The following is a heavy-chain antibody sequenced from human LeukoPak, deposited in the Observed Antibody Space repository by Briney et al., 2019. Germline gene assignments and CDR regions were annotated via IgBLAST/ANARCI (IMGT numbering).Heavy chain of an antibody. CDR3: AGEVVPAAREDYYYYGMDV. CDR2: IYHSGST. CDR1: GGSISSGGYS. D-gene: IGHD2-2*01. V-gene: IGHV4-30-2*01. J-gene: IGHJ6*02. Sequence: ASETLSLTRAVSGGSISSGGYSWSWIRQPPGKGLEWIGYIYHSGSTYYNPSLKSRVTISVDRSKNQFSLKLSSVTAADTAVYYCAGEVVPAAREDYYYYGMDVWGQGTTVTVSS.